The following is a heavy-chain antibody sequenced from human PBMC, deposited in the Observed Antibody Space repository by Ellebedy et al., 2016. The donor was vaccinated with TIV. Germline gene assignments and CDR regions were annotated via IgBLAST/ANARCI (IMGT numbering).Heavy chain of an antibody. J-gene: IGHJ4*02. CDR1: GFTFRSHG. D-gene: IGHD3-10*01. V-gene: IGHV3-30*03. CDR3: ARGGSSGSSDY. CDR2: LSSDGSNK. Sequence: GESLKISXVASGFTFRSHGIYWVRQAPGKGLEWVAVLSSDGSNKYYAGSVKGRFTISRDNSKNTLYLQMNSLRTDDMAVYYCARGGSSGSSDYWGQGTLVTVSS.